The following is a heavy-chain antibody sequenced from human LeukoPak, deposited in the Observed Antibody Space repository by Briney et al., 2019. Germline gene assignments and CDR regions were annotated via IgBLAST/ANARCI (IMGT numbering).Heavy chain of an antibody. J-gene: IGHJ4*02. Sequence: GGSLRLSCAASGFTVSSNYMSWVRQAPGKGLEWVSAISGSGGSTYYADSVKGRFTISRDNSKNTLYLQMNSLRAEDTAVYYCAKPPYCGGDCYSGFDYWGQGTLVTVSS. CDR1: GFTVSSNY. CDR3: AKPPYCGGDCYSGFDY. V-gene: IGHV3-23*01. CDR2: ISGSGGST. D-gene: IGHD2-21*02.